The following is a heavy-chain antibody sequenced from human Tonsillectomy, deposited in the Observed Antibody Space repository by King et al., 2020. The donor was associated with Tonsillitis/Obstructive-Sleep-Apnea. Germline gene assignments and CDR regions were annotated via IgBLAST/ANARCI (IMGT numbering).Heavy chain of an antibody. J-gene: IGHJ5*02. D-gene: IGHD3-10*01. CDR1: GGSISSSSYY. Sequence: QLQESGPGLVKPSETLSLTCTVSGGSISSSSYYWGWIRQPPGKGLEWIGIIYYSGSTYYNPSLKSRVTISVDTSKNQFPLKLSSVTAADTAVYYCARQSRVGRGLSNWFDPWGQGTLVTVSS. CDR3: ARQSRVGRGLSNWFDP. V-gene: IGHV4-39*01. CDR2: IYYSGST.